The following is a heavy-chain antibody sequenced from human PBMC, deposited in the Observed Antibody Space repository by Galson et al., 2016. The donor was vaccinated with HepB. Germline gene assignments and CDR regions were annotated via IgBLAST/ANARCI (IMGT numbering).Heavy chain of an antibody. CDR2: ISYDGSNE. V-gene: IGHV3-30-3*01. CDR1: GFIFSSYA. Sequence: SLRLSCAASGFIFSSYAMNWVRLAPGKGLEWVAVISYDGSNEYYADSVRGRFTISRDNSKNTVYLQMNSLRAEDTAVYYCPRSYGYDYYRYYGMDVWGRGTTVTVSS. D-gene: IGHD5-12*01. J-gene: IGHJ6*02. CDR3: PRSYGYDYYRYYGMDV.